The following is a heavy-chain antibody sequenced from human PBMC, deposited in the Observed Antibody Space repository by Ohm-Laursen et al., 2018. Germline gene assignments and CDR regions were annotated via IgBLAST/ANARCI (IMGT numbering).Heavy chain of an antibody. CDR3: ARERAHYGDLRYFDY. CDR2: ISSSSSYI. J-gene: IGHJ4*02. Sequence: GSLRLSCSASGFTFSSYSMNWVRQAPGKGLEWVSSISSSSSYIYYADSVKGRFTISRDNAKNSLYLQMNSLRAEDTAVYYCARERAHYGDLRYFDYWGQGTLVTVSS. V-gene: IGHV3-21*01. D-gene: IGHD4-17*01. CDR1: GFTFSSYS.